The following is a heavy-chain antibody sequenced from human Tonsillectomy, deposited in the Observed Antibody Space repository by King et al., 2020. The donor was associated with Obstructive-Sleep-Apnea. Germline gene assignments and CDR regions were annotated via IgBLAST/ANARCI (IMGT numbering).Heavy chain of an antibody. V-gene: IGHV3-9*01. Sequence: VQLVESGGGLVQPGRSLRLSCAASGFTFDDYAMHWVRQAPGKGLEWVSGITWNSGSIGYADSVKGRFTISRDNAKNSLYLQMNSLRAEDTALYYCAKDPTHYYDSSGLDWGQGTLVTVSS. CDR1: GFTFDDYA. CDR2: ITWNSGSI. CDR3: AKDPTHYYDSSGLD. D-gene: IGHD3-22*01. J-gene: IGHJ4*02.